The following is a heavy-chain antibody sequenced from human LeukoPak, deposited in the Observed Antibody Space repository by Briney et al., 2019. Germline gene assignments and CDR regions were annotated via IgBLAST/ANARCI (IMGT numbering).Heavy chain of an antibody. J-gene: IGHJ4*02. Sequence: GESLRLSCAASGFTFPNAWMTWVRQAPGKGLEWVGRIISRAAGGATDYAAAVKGRFTISRDDSTETVFLHMDTLQTEDTAVYYCTTGLDIIVVDQLVPFDFWGQGTLVTVSS. V-gene: IGHV3-15*01. CDR1: GFTFPNAW. CDR2: IISRAAGGAT. CDR3: TTGLDIIVVDQLVPFDF. D-gene: IGHD2-15*01.